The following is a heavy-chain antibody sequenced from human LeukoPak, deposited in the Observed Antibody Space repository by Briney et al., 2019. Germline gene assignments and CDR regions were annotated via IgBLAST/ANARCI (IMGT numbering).Heavy chain of an antibody. CDR1: GFTFSNAW. CDR3: TTDLGGYDFNWYFDL. Sequence: GGSLRLSCAASGFTFSNAWMSWVRQAPGKGLECVGRIKSKTDGGTTDYAAPVKGRFTISRDDSKNTLYLQMNSLKTEDTAVYYCTTDLGGYDFNWYFDLWGRGTLVTVSS. V-gene: IGHV3-15*01. CDR2: IKSKTDGGTT. D-gene: IGHD5-12*01. J-gene: IGHJ2*01.